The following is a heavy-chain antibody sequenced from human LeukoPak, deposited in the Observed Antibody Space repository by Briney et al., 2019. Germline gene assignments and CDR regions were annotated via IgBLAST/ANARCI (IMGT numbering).Heavy chain of an antibody. CDR1: GGSISSSNW. J-gene: IGHJ3*02. V-gene: IGHV4-4*02. Sequence: SETLSLTCAVSGGSISSSNWWSWVRQPPGKGLEWIGEINHGGSTYYNPSLKSRVTISVDTSKNQFSLRLSSVTAADTAVYYCARDLHYYDSSGYPLFAFDIWGQGTMVTVSS. CDR3: ARDLHYYDSSGYPLFAFDI. CDR2: INHGGST. D-gene: IGHD3-22*01.